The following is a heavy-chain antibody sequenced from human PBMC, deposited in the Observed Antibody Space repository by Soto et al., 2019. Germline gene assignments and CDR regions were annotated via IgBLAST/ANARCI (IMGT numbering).Heavy chain of an antibody. CDR3: AIRGDYDFWSGYSYYYGMDV. V-gene: IGHV1-2*02. CDR2: INPNSGGT. Sequence: ASVKVSCKASGYTFTGYYVHWVRQAPGQGLEWMGWINPNSGGTNYAQKFQGRVTMTRDTSISTAYMELSRLRSDDTAVYYCAIRGDYDFWSGYSYYYGMDVWGQGTTVTVSS. CDR1: GYTFTGYY. J-gene: IGHJ6*02. D-gene: IGHD3-3*01.